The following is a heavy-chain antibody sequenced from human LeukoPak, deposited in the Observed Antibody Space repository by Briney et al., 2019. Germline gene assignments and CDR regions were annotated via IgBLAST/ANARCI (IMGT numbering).Heavy chain of an antibody. CDR2: IYYSGST. D-gene: IGHD5-12*01. V-gene: IGHV4-38-2*02. CDR3: ARLSRRGYSGYDLSY. Sequence: SETLSLTCTVSGYSISSGYYWGWIRQPPGKGLEWIGSIYYSGSTYYNPSLKSRVTISVDTSKNQFSLKLSSVTAADTAVYYCARLSRRGYSGYDLSYWGQGTLVTVSS. CDR1: GYSISSGYY. J-gene: IGHJ4*02.